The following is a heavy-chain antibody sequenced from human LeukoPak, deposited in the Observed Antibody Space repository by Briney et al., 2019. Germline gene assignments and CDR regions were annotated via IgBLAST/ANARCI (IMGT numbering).Heavy chain of an antibody. D-gene: IGHD3-22*01. CDR2: ISSSSSYI. CDR1: GFTFSSYS. CDR3: ARLYDSSGWPHYYYYYYGMDV. Sequence: GGSLRLSCAASGFTFSSYSMNWVRQAPGKGLEWVSSISSSSSYIYYADSVKGRLTISRDNAKNSLYLQMNSLRAEDTAVYYCARLYDSSGWPHYYYYYYGMDVWGQGTTVTVSS. J-gene: IGHJ6*02. V-gene: IGHV3-21*01.